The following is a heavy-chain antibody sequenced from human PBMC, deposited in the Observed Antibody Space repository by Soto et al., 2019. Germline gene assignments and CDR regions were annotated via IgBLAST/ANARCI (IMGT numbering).Heavy chain of an antibody. CDR2: LVPVFGTA. J-gene: IGHJ4*02. CDR1: GGTFSSLA. CDR3: ARSPGVFDY. V-gene: IGHV1-69*06. Sequence: QVQLVXSXXXXXKPGSSVKVSCKXXGGTFSSLAISWVXXAPGQGLEWMGGLVPVFGTANYAQKFQDRVTITADKSTSTSYMELSSLRSEDTAVYYCARSPGVFDYWGQGTLVTVSS. D-gene: IGHD3-10*01.